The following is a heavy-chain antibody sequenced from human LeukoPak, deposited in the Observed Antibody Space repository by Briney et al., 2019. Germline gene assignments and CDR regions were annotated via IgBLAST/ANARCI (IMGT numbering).Heavy chain of an antibody. J-gene: IGHJ4*02. CDR1: GFTFSSYA. V-gene: IGHV3-30-3*01. D-gene: IGHD3-10*01. Sequence: GRSLRLSCAASGFTFSSYAIHWVRQAPGKGLEWVAVISYDGSNKYYADSVKGRFTISRDNSKNTLYLQMNSLRAEDTAVYYCARDRRGSGSYYPYWGQGTLVTVSS. CDR2: ISYDGSNK. CDR3: ARDRRGSGSYYPY.